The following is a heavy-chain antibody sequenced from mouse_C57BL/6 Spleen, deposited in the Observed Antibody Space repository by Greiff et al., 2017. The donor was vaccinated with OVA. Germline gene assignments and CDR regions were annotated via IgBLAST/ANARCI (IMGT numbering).Heavy chain of an antibody. CDR2: IWGDGST. Sequence: VQVVESGPGLVAPSQSLSITCTVSGFSLTSYGVSWVRQPPGKGLEWLGVIWGDGSTNYHSALISRLSISKDNSKSQVFLKLNSLQTDDTATYYCAKQALGYYGSSPLWYFDVWGTGTTVTVSS. J-gene: IGHJ1*03. CDR3: AKQALGYYGSSPLWYFDV. D-gene: IGHD1-1*01. CDR1: GFSLTSYG. V-gene: IGHV2-3*01.